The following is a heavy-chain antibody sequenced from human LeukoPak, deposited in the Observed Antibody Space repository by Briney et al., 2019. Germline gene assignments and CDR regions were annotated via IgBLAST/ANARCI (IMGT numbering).Heavy chain of an antibody. D-gene: IGHD1-20*01. V-gene: IGHV4-34*01. CDR2: ISQSGNT. CDR3: ARGILRYDWTDSDVRAFHSYYSMDV. J-gene: IGHJ6*03. CDR1: DSLSCSS. Sequence: SETLSLTCAGDSLSCSSVTWVRQPPGKGLEWIGEISQSGNTNYSPSLNSRLTMSIDTSKSQLCLNLSSATPADTAVYFCARGILRYDWTDSDVRAFHSYYSMDVWGPGVTVIVS.